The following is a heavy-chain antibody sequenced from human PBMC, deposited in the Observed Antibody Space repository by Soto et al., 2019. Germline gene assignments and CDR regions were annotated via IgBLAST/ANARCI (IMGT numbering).Heavy chain of an antibody. J-gene: IGHJ3*02. CDR2: IIPIFGTA. CDR1: GGTFSSYA. D-gene: IGHD3-22*01. V-gene: IGHV1-69*06. CDR3: AIPKTPYYYDSSAPGAFDI. Sequence: SVKVSCKASGGTFSSYAISWVRQAPGQGLEWMGGIIPIFGTANYAQKFQGRVTITADKSTSTAYVELSSLRSEDTAVYYCAIPKTPYYYDSSAPGAFDIWGQGTMVTVSS.